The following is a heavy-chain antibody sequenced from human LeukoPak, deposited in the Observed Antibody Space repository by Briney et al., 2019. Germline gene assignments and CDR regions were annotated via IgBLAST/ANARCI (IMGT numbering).Heavy chain of an antibody. CDR3: ARDHQEGGKMVKPDS. CDR2: ITSNSRTV. Sequence: PGGCLRLSCAASGFTFSRYSMNWVRQAPGKGLEWISYITSNSRTVYYADSVKGRFTISRDNAKNSLYLQMNSLKDEDTAMYYYARDHQEGGKMVKPDSWGQGTLVTVSS. CDR1: GFTFSRYS. J-gene: IGHJ4*02. V-gene: IGHV3-48*02. D-gene: IGHD1-14*01.